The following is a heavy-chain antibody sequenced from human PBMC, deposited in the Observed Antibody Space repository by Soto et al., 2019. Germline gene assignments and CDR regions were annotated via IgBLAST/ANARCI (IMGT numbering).Heavy chain of an antibody. CDR1: GYTFSSYG. D-gene: IGHD3-22*01. V-gene: IGHV1-18*01. Sequence: QVQLVQSGAEVKKPGASVKVSCKAYGYTFSSYGLSWVRQAPGQGLEWMGWIGAYSGNTVYTQRFKGRLTMATDTSTGTAYMELRSLRSDDTAVYYCAGDFYQSSGYCDYWGQGTLVTVSS. CDR2: IGAYSGNT. J-gene: IGHJ4*02. CDR3: AGDFYQSSGYCDY.